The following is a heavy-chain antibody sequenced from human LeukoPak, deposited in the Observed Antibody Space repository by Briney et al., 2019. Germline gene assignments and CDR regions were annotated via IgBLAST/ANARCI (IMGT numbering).Heavy chain of an antibody. Sequence: GGSLRLSCAASRFTFDDYAMYWVRQAPGKGLEWVSLISGDGGSTYYADSVKGRFTISRDNSKNSLYLQMNSLRSEDTALYYCAKDADTANPDYWGQGTLVTVSS. CDR2: ISGDGGST. V-gene: IGHV3-43*02. J-gene: IGHJ4*02. CDR1: RFTFDDYA. D-gene: IGHD5-18*01. CDR3: AKDADTANPDY.